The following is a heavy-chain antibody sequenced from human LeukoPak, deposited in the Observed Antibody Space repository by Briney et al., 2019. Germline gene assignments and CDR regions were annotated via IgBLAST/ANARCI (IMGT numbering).Heavy chain of an antibody. D-gene: IGHD5-24*01. CDR2: ISNTGST. J-gene: IGHJ4*02. Sequence: AETLSLTCTVSSGYISTNIWIWIRQPPGKGLEWVGYISNTGSTNNNPALKSRVTISVDTSKNQFSLKLNYVAAADTAVYYCARGLRWSDYWGQGTLVTVSS. CDR1: SGYISTNI. CDR3: ARGLRWSDY. V-gene: IGHV4-59*01.